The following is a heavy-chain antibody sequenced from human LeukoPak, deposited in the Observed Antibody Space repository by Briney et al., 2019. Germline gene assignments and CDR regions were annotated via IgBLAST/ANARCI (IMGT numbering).Heavy chain of an antibody. D-gene: IGHD4-23*01. CDR1: GFTFSTYG. J-gene: IGHJ4*02. CDR2: ISGSGGST. V-gene: IGHV3-23*01. CDR3: AKSRLVVTAFDY. Sequence: GGLLNLSCAASGFTFSTYGMSWGRQAPGLWLVWFSAISGSGGSTYYAESVKGRFTISRDNSRNTLFLQMNSLRGEDTAVYYCAKSRLVVTAFDYWGQGTLVTVSS.